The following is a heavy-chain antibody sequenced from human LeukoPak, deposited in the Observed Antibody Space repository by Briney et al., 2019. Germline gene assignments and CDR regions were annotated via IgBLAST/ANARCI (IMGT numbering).Heavy chain of an antibody. D-gene: IGHD3-22*01. V-gene: IGHV1-8*01. CDR3: ARHFGYYDSSGYYSDVGSDY. J-gene: IGHJ4*02. CDR1: GYTFTSYD. CDR2: TNPNNGNT. Sequence: ASVKVSCKASGYTFTSYDINWVRQATGQGLEWMGWTNPNNGNTGYAQKFQGRVTMTRNTSISTAYMELSSLRSEDTAVYYCARHFGYYDSSGYYSDVGSDYWGQGTLVTVSS.